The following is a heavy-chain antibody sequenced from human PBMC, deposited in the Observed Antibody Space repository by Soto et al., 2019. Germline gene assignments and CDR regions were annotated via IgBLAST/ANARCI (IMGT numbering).Heavy chain of an antibody. D-gene: IGHD6-25*01. J-gene: IGHJ4*02. V-gene: IGHV4-30-4*01. CDR3: VGAASIDY. Sequence: SETLSLTCTVSGGSVSSGDYYWSWIRQPPGKGLEWIGYIYYSGSTYYNPSLKSRVTISVDTSKNQFSLKLSSVTAADTAVYYCVGAASIDYWGQGTLVTVSS. CDR1: GGSVSSGDYY. CDR2: IYYSGST.